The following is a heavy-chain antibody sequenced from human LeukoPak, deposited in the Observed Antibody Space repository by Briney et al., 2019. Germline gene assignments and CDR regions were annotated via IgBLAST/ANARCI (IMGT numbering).Heavy chain of an antibody. Sequence: ASVKVSCKALGYTFTDHYFHWLRQAPGQGLEWMGWIHPGRGDTNYAQKFQGRVSLTRDTSISTAYMELSRLTSDDTAVYYCARDKIASDDAFDVWGQGTMVTVSS. CDR1: GYTFTDHY. CDR3: ARDKIASDDAFDV. J-gene: IGHJ3*01. D-gene: IGHD2/OR15-2a*01. V-gene: IGHV1-2*02. CDR2: IHPGRGDT.